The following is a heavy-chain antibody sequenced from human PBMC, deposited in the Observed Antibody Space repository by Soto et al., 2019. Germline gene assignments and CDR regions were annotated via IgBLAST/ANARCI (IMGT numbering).Heavy chain of an antibody. CDR3: GRGVPYSILTAYRYGFDY. J-gene: IGHJ4*02. Sequence: QVQLVESGGGAVQPGRSLRLSCAASGFTFSNYGMHWVRQAPGKGLEWVAIIWYDGSNRYYAESVKGRFTISRDNSENTLYLQMNGLGAEDTAVYYCGRGVPYSILTAYRYGFDYGGQGTLVTISS. CDR1: GFTFSNYG. D-gene: IGHD3-9*01. V-gene: IGHV3-33*01. CDR2: IWYDGSNR.